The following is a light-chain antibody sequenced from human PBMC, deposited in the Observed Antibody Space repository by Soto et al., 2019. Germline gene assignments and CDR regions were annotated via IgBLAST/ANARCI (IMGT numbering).Light chain of an antibody. CDR1: SSDAGGYNY. Sequence: QSVLTQPASVSGSPGQSITISCTGTSSDAGGYNYVSWYQQHPGKAPKLMIYDVSNRPSGVSNRFSGSKSGNTASLTISGLQAEDEVVYFCSSYTSSSSYVSGTWSKVT. CDR2: DVS. V-gene: IGLV2-14*01. J-gene: IGLJ1*01. CDR3: SSYTSSSSYV.